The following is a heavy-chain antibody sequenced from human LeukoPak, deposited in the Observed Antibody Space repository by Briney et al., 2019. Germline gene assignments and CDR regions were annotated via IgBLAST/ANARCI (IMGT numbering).Heavy chain of an antibody. Sequence: GGSLRLSCAASGSTFSSYSMNWVRQAPGKGLEWVSSISSSSSYIYYADSVKGRFTISRDDAKNSLYLQMNSLRAEDTAVYYCARDGYTNGGFDYWGQGTLVTVSS. CDR3: ARDGYTNGGFDY. V-gene: IGHV3-21*01. J-gene: IGHJ4*02. CDR1: GSTFSSYS. CDR2: ISSSSSYI. D-gene: IGHD5-24*01.